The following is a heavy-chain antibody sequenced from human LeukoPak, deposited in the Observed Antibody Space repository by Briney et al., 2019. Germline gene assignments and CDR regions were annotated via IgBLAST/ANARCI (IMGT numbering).Heavy chain of an antibody. J-gene: IGHJ3*02. CDR1: GYTFTSYG. CDR3: AREGDDYYGSGSYYNRRANDAFDI. Sequence: ASVKVSCKASGYTFTSYGISWVRQAPGQGLEWMGWISAYNGNTNYAQKLQGRVTMTTDTSTSTAYMELRSLRSDDTAVYYCAREGDDYYGSGSYYNRRANDAFDIWGQGTMVTVSS. D-gene: IGHD3-10*01. V-gene: IGHV1-18*01. CDR2: ISAYNGNT.